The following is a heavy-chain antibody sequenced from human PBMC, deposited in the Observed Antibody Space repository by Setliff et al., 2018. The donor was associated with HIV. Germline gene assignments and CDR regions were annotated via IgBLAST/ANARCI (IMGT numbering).Heavy chain of an antibody. J-gene: IGHJ4*02. CDR1: GYTFATYD. CDR2: MNPYSGNS. Sequence: GASVKVSCKPSGYTFATYDINWVRQAAGQGLVWMGWMNPYSGNSGYAQRFHGRLTMTRDTSRGTAHMELRSLRSDDTAVCYCARGYASGSGSYFYDFWGQGTPVTVSS. D-gene: IGHD2-15*01. CDR3: ARGYASGSGSYFYDF. V-gene: IGHV1-8*02.